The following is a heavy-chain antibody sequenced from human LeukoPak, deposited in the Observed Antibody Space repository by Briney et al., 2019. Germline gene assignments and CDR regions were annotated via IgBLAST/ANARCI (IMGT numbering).Heavy chain of an antibody. CDR1: GFTFSNHA. Sequence: GGSLTLAWPASGFTFSNHAMNWVRQAPGKGLEWVSGVSANGGSKYYADSVKGRLTISRDNSKNTLYLQLNSLRSDDTAVYYCAKDRSGNSQWFDPWGQGTLVTVSS. CDR2: VSANGGSK. J-gene: IGHJ5*02. D-gene: IGHD4-23*01. CDR3: AKDRSGNSQWFDP. V-gene: IGHV3-23*01.